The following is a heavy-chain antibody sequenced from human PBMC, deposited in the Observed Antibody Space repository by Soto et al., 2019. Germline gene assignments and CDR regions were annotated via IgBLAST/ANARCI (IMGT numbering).Heavy chain of an antibody. CDR2: IYYSGST. CDR1: GGSISSGDYY. J-gene: IGHJ5*02. V-gene: IGHV4-30-4*01. CDR3: ARDLIDILTGENWFDP. Sequence: SETLSLTCTVSGGSISSGDYYWSWIRQPPGKGLEWIGYIYYSGSTYYNPSLKSRVTISVDTSKNQFSLKLSSVTAAHTAVYYCARDLIDILTGENWFDPWGQGTLVTVSS. D-gene: IGHD3-9*01.